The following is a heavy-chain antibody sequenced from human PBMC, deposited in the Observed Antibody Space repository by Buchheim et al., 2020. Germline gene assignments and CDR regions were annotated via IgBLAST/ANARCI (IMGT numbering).Heavy chain of an antibody. Sequence: QVQLQQWGAGLLKPSETLSLTCAVYGGSFSGYYWSWIRQPPGKGLEWIGEINHSGSTNSNPSLKSRVPISVDTSKNQFSLKLSSVTAADTAVYYCARGDYDFWSGTIRGFDPWGQGTL. V-gene: IGHV4-34*01. D-gene: IGHD3-3*01. CDR3: ARGDYDFWSGTIRGFDP. CDR1: GGSFSGYY. J-gene: IGHJ5*02. CDR2: INHSGST.